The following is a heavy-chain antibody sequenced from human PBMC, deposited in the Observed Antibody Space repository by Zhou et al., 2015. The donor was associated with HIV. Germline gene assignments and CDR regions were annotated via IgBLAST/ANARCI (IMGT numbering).Heavy chain of an antibody. V-gene: IGHV1-46*01. D-gene: IGHD2-15*01. CDR3: AKDRGSHCIDF. J-gene: IGHJ4*02. Sequence: QVQLVQSGAEVKKPGASVKVSCKASGYTFTSYAMHWVRQAPGQRLEWMGMIDPSGEITTYAQKFQDRLTLIRDTSSSTDFMYLSSLSSEDTAVYYCAKDRGSHCIDFWGQGTLVTVSS. CDR2: IDPSGEIT. CDR1: GYTFTSYA.